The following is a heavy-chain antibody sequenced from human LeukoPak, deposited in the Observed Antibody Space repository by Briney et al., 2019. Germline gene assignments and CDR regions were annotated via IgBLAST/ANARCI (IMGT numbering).Heavy chain of an antibody. CDR1: GFTGSSNY. CDR2: IYSGGST. Sequence: GGSLRLSCAASGFTGSSNYMSWVRQAPGKGLEWVSVIYSGGSTYYADSVKGRFTISRDNSKNTLYLQMNSLRAEATAVYYCARGSSGYDIDYWGQGTLVTVSS. V-gene: IGHV3-53*01. J-gene: IGHJ4*02. CDR3: ARGSSGYDIDY. D-gene: IGHD3-22*01.